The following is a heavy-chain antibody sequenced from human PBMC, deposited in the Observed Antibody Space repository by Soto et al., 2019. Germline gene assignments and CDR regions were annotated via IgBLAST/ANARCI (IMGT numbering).Heavy chain of an antibody. Sequence: ASVKFSCKASGYTFTSYDINWVRQATGQGLEWMGWMNPNSGNTVYAQKFQGRVTMTRNTSISTAYMELSRLRSEDTAVYYCARGTLGYCSTTSCPTGFDPWGQGTLVTVSS. CDR3: ARGTLGYCSTTSCPTGFDP. D-gene: IGHD2-2*01. V-gene: IGHV1-8*01. J-gene: IGHJ5*02. CDR1: GYTFTSYD. CDR2: MNPNSGNT.